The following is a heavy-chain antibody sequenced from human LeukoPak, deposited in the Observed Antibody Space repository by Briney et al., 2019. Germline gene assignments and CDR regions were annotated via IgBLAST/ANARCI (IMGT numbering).Heavy chain of an antibody. V-gene: IGHV3-30*18. Sequence: GRSLRLSCAASGFTFSTYGMHWVRQAPGKGLEWVAVISYDGSNEYYADSVKGRFTISRDNSKNTLYLQMSSLRAEDTAVYYCAKEFNRGLPDYWGQGTLVTVPS. CDR2: ISYDGSNE. CDR1: GFTFSTYG. D-gene: IGHD2-21*01. CDR3: AKEFNRGLPDY. J-gene: IGHJ4*02.